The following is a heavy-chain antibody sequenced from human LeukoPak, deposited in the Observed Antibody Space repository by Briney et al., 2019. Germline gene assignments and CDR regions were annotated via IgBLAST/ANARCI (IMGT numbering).Heavy chain of an antibody. CDR2: IYTGGST. CDR1: GFAVSNHY. Sequence: GGSLRLSCAVSGFAVSNHYMTWVRQAPGQGLEWVSVIYTGGSTYYADSVKGRFTISRDTSKNTLSLQMNGLRAEDTAVYYCARGWGLRGIIDYWGQGTLVTVSS. CDR3: ARGWGLRGIIDY. D-gene: IGHD3-10*01. J-gene: IGHJ4*02. V-gene: IGHV3-53*01.